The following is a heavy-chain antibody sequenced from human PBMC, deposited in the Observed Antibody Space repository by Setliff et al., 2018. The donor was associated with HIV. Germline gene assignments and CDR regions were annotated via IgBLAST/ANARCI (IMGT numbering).Heavy chain of an antibody. CDR3: ASEKKAWSVSDSFYEY. D-gene: IGHD3-3*01. CDR2: VHYSGST. Sequence: PSETLSLTCTVSGLSMSYNYWTWIRQSPGKGLEWIGYVHYSGSTRYKPSLKSRVTISVDTSKKKFSLKLTSMTATDTAVYYCASEKKAWSVSDSFYEYWGQGVPVTVSS. V-gene: IGHV4-59*01. J-gene: IGHJ4*02. CDR1: GLSMSYNY.